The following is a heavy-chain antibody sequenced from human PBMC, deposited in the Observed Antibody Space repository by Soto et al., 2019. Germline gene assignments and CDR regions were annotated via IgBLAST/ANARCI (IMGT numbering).Heavy chain of an antibody. J-gene: IGHJ6*02. CDR2: INAGNGNT. V-gene: IGHV1-3*01. Sequence: QVQLVQSGAVVKKPGASVKVSCKASGYTFTSYAMHWVRQAPGQRLEWMGWINAGNGNTKYSQKFQGRVTITRDTSASTAYMELSSLRSEDTAVYYCARESYVGSGSYGFPRYGMDVWGQGTTVTVSS. CDR3: ARESYVGSGSYGFPRYGMDV. CDR1: GYTFTSYA. D-gene: IGHD3-10*01.